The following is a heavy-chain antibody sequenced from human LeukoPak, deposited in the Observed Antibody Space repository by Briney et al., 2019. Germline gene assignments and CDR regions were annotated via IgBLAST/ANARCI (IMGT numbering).Heavy chain of an antibody. V-gene: IGHV4-34*01. Sequence: SETLSLTCAVYGGSFSGYYWSWIRHPPGKGLEWIGEINHSGSTNYNPSLKSRVTISVDTSKNQFSLKLSSVTAADTAVYYCASGAWNYDYWGQGTLVTVSS. CDR3: ASGAWNYDY. J-gene: IGHJ4*02. CDR2: INHSGST. D-gene: IGHD1-7*01. CDR1: GGSFSGYY.